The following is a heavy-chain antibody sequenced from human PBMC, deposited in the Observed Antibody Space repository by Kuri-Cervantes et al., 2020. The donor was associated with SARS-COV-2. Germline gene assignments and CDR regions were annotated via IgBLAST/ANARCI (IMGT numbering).Heavy chain of an antibody. CDR1: GFTFSSYS. CDR3: ARVHSGSYYNWFDP. J-gene: IGHJ5*02. Sequence: LSLTCAASGFTFSSYSMNWVRQAPGKGLEWVSSISSSSSYIYYADSVKGRFTISRDNAKNSLYLQMSSLRAEDTAVYYCARVHSGSYYNWFDPWGQGTLVTVSS. D-gene: IGHD1-26*01. V-gene: IGHV3-21*01. CDR2: ISSSSSYI.